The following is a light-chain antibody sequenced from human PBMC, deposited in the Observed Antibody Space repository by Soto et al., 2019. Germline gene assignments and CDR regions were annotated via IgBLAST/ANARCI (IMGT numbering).Light chain of an antibody. V-gene: IGLV2-14*03. CDR1: SSDVGGSNF. CDR3: VSFTSSTTYV. J-gene: IGLJ1*01. Sequence: QSVLTQPASVSASPGQSITISCTGTSSDVGGSNFVSWYQQHPGKLPKLIIYDVATRPSGVSNRFSGSKSGSTASLIISRLQTEDEADYYCVSFTSSTTYVFGSGTKVTVL. CDR2: DVA.